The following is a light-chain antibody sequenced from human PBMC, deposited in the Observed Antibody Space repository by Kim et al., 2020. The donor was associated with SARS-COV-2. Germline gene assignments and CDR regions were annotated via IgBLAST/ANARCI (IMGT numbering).Light chain of an antibody. V-gene: IGKV1-33*01. Sequence: ASVGVRVAITCQASEDIANDLNWYQQKPGKAPKRLIYDASNLEKGVPSRFSGSGSGTRFTFIINSLQPEDVATYYCQQYDDLPITFGQGTRLEIK. CDR2: DAS. J-gene: IGKJ5*01. CDR1: EDIAND. CDR3: QQYDDLPIT.